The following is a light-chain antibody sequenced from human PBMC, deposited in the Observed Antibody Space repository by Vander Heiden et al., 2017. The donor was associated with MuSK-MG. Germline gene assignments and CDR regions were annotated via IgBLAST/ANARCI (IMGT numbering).Light chain of an antibody. CDR1: QDISNY. CDR2: DAS. J-gene: IGKJ4*01. CDR3: QQDDNLPIT. Sequence: DIQMTQSPSSVSASVGDRVTITCQASQDISNYLNWYQQKPGKAPKLLIYDASNLETGVPSRFSGSGSGTDFTFTISTLQPEDVATYYCQQDDNLPITFGGGTKVEIK. V-gene: IGKV1-33*01.